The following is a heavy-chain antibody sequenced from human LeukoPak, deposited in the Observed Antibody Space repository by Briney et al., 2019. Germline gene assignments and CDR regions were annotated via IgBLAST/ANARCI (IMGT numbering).Heavy chain of an antibody. Sequence: SETLSLTCAVYGGSFSGYYWTWIRQPPGKGLEWIGEINHSGSSNYNPSLKSRVTISLDTSKNQFSLRLSSVTAADTAVSYCARSYNPVELLYYWGQGTLVTVSS. V-gene: IGHV4-34*01. CDR3: ARSYNPVELLYY. D-gene: IGHD3-10*01. CDR1: GGSFSGYY. J-gene: IGHJ4*02. CDR2: INHSGSS.